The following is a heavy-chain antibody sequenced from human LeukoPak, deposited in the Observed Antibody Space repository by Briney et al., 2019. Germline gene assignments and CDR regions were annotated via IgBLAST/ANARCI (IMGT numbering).Heavy chain of an antibody. CDR2: ISSSGTTI. Sequence: GGSLRPSCAASGFTFSGYQMNWIRQAPGKGMKWVSYISSSGTTIYYADSVKGRFAISRDNAKNSLYLQMNSLRADDTAVYYCASRPPRGSTWYYFDYWGQGTLVTVSS. CDR1: GFTFSGYQ. J-gene: IGHJ4*02. CDR3: ASRPPRGSTWYYFDY. V-gene: IGHV3-11*04. D-gene: IGHD6-13*01.